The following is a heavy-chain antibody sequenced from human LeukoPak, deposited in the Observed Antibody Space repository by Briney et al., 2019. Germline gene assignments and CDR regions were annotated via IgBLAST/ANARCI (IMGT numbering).Heavy chain of an antibody. D-gene: IGHD1-26*01. CDR3: ARDGRGWFDP. CDR2: ISAYNGNT. Sequence: GASVKVSCKASGYTFTGYYMHWVRQAPGQGLEWMGWISAYNGNTNYAQKLQGRVTMTTDTSTSTAYMELRSLRSDDTAVYYCARDGRGWFDPWGQGTLVTVSS. V-gene: IGHV1-18*04. J-gene: IGHJ5*02. CDR1: GYTFTGYY.